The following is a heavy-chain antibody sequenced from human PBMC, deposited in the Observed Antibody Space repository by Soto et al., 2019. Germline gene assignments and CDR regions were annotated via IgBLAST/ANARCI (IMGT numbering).Heavy chain of an antibody. J-gene: IGHJ4*02. CDR1: GASIGTSYW. V-gene: IGHV4-4*02. CDR3: TRALLKSLDY. D-gene: IGHD3-9*01. Sequence: QVHLQESGPGLVKPSGTLSLTCAVSGASIGTSYWWSWVRQPPGKGLEWIGEIHHSGTTNYNPSLKSRVTISQDNSKNQFSLDLTSVTAADTAVYYCTRALLKSLDYWGQGSLVTVSS. CDR2: IHHSGTT.